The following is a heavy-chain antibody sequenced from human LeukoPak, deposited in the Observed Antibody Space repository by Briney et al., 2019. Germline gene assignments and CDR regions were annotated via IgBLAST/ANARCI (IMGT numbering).Heavy chain of an antibody. CDR2: ISYTGNT. Sequence: PSETLSLTCTVSGGSISSSNHYWGWIRQPPGKGLEWIASISYTGNTYYNPSLESRVTISVDTSKNQFSLKLSSPTAADTAVYYCARPAPGGTAMSRFDYWGQGTLVTVSS. D-gene: IGHD5-18*01. J-gene: IGHJ4*02. CDR1: GGSISSSNHY. CDR3: ARPAPGGTAMSRFDY. V-gene: IGHV4-39*01.